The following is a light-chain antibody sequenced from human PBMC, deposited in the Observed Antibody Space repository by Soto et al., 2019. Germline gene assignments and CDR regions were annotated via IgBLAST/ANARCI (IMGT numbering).Light chain of an antibody. CDR3: SSYAGSNNLV. V-gene: IGLV1-40*01. J-gene: IGLJ2*01. CDR2: GNS. CDR1: SSNIGAGYA. Sequence: QSVLTQPPSVSGAPGQRVTISCTGSSSNIGAGYAVHWYQQLPGTAPKLLIYGNSNRPSGVPDRFSGSKSGTSASLAITGLQAEDEADYYCSSYAGSNNLVFGGGTKLTVL.